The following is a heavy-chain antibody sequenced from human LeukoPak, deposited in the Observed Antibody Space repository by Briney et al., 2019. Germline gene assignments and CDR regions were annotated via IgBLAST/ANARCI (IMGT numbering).Heavy chain of an antibody. J-gene: IGHJ6*02. V-gene: IGHV3-23*01. CDR1: GFTFSSYA. D-gene: IGHD2-2*01. CDR2: ISGSGGST. Sequence: GGSLRLSCAASGFTFSSYAMSWVRQAPGKGLEWVSAISGSGGSTYYADSVKGRFTISRDNSKNTLYLQMNSLRAEDTAVYYCAKAGDIVVVYGMDVWGQGTTVTVPS. CDR3: AKAGDIVVVYGMDV.